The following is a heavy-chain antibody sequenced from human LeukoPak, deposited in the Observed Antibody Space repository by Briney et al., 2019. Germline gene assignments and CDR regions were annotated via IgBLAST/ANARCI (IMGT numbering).Heavy chain of an antibody. CDR2: ISGSGYVI. CDR3: ARDPVIGATSKRVHGGLDY. Sequence: GGSLRLSCAASGFPFSDYFMNWVRQTPERGLEWLAYISGSGYVIDYADSVKGRFIISRDNAKNSLYLQVHSLRAGDTAVYYCARDPVIGATSKRVHGGLDYWGQGTLVTVSS. CDR1: GFPFSDYF. V-gene: IGHV3-11*01. D-gene: IGHD2-21*01. J-gene: IGHJ4*02.